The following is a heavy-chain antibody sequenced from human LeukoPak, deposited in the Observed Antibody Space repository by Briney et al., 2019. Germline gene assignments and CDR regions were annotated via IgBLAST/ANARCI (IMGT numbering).Heavy chain of an antibody. V-gene: IGHV3-66*02. Sequence: GGSLRLSCAASGFTVSSTYMSWVRQAPGKGLELVSVIYSGGSTYYADSVKGRFTISRDNSKNTLYLQMNSLRAEDTAVYYCARESWNAKRYFDYWGQGTLVTVSS. J-gene: IGHJ4*02. CDR2: IYSGGST. CDR3: ARESWNAKRYFDY. D-gene: IGHD1-1*01. CDR1: GFTVSSTY.